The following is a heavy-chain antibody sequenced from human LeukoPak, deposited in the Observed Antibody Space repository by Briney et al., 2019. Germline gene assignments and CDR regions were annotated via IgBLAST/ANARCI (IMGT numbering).Heavy chain of an antibody. CDR2: IYYSGST. CDR3: ASDVDDYNTLPPIFQH. J-gene: IGHJ1*01. D-gene: IGHD5-24*01. CDR1: GGSISSYY. V-gene: IGHV4-59*01. Sequence: SETLSLTCTVSGGSISSYYWSWIRQPPGKGLEWIGYIYYSGSTNYNPSLKSRVTISVDTSKNQFSLKLSSVTAADTAVYYCASDVDDYNTLPPIFQHWGQGTLVTVSS.